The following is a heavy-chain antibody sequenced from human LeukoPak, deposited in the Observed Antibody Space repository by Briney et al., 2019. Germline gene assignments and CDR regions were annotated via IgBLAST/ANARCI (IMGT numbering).Heavy chain of an antibody. V-gene: IGHV4-4*07. CDR1: GGSIRNYY. Sequence: SETLSLTCTVAGGSIRNYYWSWIRQPAGKGLEWLGLIYAGGGTNYNPSLKGRGTMSVDPSKNQFSLRLTSMTAADTAVYCCARKAGGINYGFDYFDFWGQGILVTVSS. CDR2: IYAGGGT. D-gene: IGHD3-10*01. CDR3: ARKAGGINYGFDYFDF. J-gene: IGHJ4*02.